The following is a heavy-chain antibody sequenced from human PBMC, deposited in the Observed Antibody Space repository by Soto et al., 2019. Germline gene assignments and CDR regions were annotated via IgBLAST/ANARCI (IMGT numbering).Heavy chain of an antibody. D-gene: IGHD6-6*01. CDR2: ASFSGRA. CDR3: ARPLHTFPSSYDYYYMDV. CDR1: GGSFSSGAFY. Sequence: QLQLQESGPGLVKPSETLSLICTVSGGSFSSGAFYWGWIRQPPGKGLEWIGSASFSGRAYYNPSLKSRATVSVDTSKNQFSLRLSSVTGADTAVYYCARPLHTFPSSYDYYYMDVWGRGTTVTVSS. J-gene: IGHJ6*03. V-gene: IGHV4-39*01.